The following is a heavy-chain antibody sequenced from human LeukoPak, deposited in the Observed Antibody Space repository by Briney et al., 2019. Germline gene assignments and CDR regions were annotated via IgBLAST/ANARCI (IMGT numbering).Heavy chain of an antibody. CDR1: GFTFSSYS. Sequence: GGSLRLSCAASGFTFSSYSMNWVRQAPGKGLEWVSYISSSSSTIYYADSVKGRFTISRDNAKNSLYLQMNSLRAEDTAMFYCARGNYYGSAWNYGIYFDYWGQGTLVTVSS. J-gene: IGHJ4*02. CDR2: ISSSSSTI. CDR3: ARGNYYGSAWNYGIYFDY. D-gene: IGHD3-10*01. V-gene: IGHV3-48*01.